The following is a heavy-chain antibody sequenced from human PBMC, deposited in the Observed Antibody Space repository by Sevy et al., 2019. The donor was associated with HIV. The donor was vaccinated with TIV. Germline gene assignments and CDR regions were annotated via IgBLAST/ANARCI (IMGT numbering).Heavy chain of an antibody. V-gene: IGHV3-48*01. CDR3: ARDSLSWIQSFDY. J-gene: IGHJ4*02. Sequence: GGSLRLSCAASGFTFSSYNMNWVRQAPGKGLEWVSYISSSSSTIYYADSVKGRFTISRDNAKNSLYLQMNSLRAEDMAVYYCARDSLSWIQSFDYWGQGTLVTVSS. D-gene: IGHD5-18*01. CDR2: ISSSSSTI. CDR1: GFTFSSYN.